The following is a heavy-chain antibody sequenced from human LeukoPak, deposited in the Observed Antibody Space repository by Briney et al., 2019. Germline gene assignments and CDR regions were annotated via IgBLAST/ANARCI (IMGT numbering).Heavy chain of an antibody. CDR2: ISYDGSNK. V-gene: IGHV3-30*18. Sequence: GGSLRLSCAASGFTFSSYDMHWVRNAPRQGLEWVGVISYDGSNKNYADSVKGRFTTSRDNSKNTLYLQMNSLRAEDTAVYYCAKGTSSWYVSFFDYWGQGTLVTVSS. D-gene: IGHD6-13*01. J-gene: IGHJ4*02. CDR1: GFTFSSYD. CDR3: AKGTSSWYVSFFDY.